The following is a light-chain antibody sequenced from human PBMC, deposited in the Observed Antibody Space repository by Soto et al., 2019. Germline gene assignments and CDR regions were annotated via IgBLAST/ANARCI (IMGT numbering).Light chain of an antibody. CDR2: AAS. J-gene: IGKJ3*01. CDR1: QGIANF. Sequence: IQLTQSPSSLSASVGDRVTISCRASQGIANFLACYQQKPGKAPKLLIYAASTLQSWVPSRVSGSGSGSDFTLTISSLQPEDLATYYCQQLNSFPIPFGPGTKVHIK. V-gene: IGKV1-9*01. CDR3: QQLNSFPIP.